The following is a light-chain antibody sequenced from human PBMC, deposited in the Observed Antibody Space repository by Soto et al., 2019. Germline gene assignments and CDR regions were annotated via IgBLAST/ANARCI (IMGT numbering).Light chain of an antibody. CDR3: QSYDSSLSGYV. V-gene: IGLV2-14*03. J-gene: IGLJ1*01. Sequence: QSVLTQPAPVSGSPGQSITISCTGTSSDVGGYNYVSWYQHHPGKAPKLMIFDVSNRPSGVSNRFSGSKSGTTASLAITGLRAEDEADYFCQSYDSSLSGYVFGTGTKVTVL. CDR2: DVS. CDR1: SSDVGGYNY.